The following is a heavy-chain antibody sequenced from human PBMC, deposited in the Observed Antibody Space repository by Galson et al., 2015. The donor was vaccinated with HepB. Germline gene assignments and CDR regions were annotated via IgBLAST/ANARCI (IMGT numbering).Heavy chain of an antibody. CDR2: ISSSSTYI. J-gene: IGHJ3*02. CDR1: GFTFSSYS. Sequence: SLRLSCAASGFTFSSYSMNWVRQAPGKWLEWVSSISSSSTYIYYADSVKGRFTISRDNAKNSLYLQMNSLRAEDTAVYYCARDAWFEYYDSSGRPAGAFDIWGQGTMVTVSS. CDR3: ARDAWFEYYDSSGRPAGAFDI. D-gene: IGHD3-22*01. V-gene: IGHV3-21*01.